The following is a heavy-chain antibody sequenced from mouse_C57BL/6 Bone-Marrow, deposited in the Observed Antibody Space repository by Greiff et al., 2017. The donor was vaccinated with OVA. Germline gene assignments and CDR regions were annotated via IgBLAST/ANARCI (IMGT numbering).Heavy chain of an antibody. CDR2: INPNYGTT. Sequence: EVKLMESGPELVKPGASVKISCKASGYSFTDYNMNWVKQSNGKSLEWIGVINPNYGTTSYNQKFKGKATLTVDQSSSTAYMQLNSLTSEDSAVYYCARSYYYGSSTWFAYWGQGTLVTVSA. J-gene: IGHJ3*01. CDR1: GYSFTDYN. V-gene: IGHV1-39*01. D-gene: IGHD1-1*01. CDR3: ARSYYYGSSTWFAY.